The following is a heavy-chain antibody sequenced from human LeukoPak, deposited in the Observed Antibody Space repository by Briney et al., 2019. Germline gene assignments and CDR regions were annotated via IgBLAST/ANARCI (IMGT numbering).Heavy chain of an antibody. CDR3: ARAHYDYVWGSYPNAFDI. Sequence: SETLSLTCAVYGGSFSGYYWSWIRQPPGKGLEWIGEINHSGSTNYNPSLKSRVTLSVDTSKNQFSLKLSSVTAADTAVYYCARAHYDYVWGSYPNAFDIWGQGTMVTVSS. CDR1: GGSFSGYY. D-gene: IGHD3-16*02. CDR2: INHSGST. V-gene: IGHV4-34*01. J-gene: IGHJ3*02.